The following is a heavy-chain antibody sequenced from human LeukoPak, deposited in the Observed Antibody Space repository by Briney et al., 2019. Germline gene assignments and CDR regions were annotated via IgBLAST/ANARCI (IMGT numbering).Heavy chain of an antibody. CDR3: ARHGGYSSGRYLQFFDY. D-gene: IGHD6-19*01. V-gene: IGHV4-59*08. J-gene: IGHJ4*02. CDR2: IYYSGST. Sequence: PSETLSLTCTVSGGSISSYYWSWIRQPPGKRLEWIGYIYYSGSTNYNPSLKSRVTISVDTSKNQFSLKLSSVTAADTAVYYCARHGGYSSGRYLQFFDYWGQGTLVTVSS. CDR1: GGSISSYY.